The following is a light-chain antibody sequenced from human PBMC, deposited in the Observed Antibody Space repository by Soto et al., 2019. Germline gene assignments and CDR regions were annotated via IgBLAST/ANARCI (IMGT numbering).Light chain of an antibody. Sequence: EIVVTQSAGTRSVDRGERTERRCMASQSVSSNLAWYQQKPGQAPRLLIYGASTRATAIPARFSGSGSGTEFTLTLSSLQSEDFAVYYCQQYNNWPVTFGQGTKVDIK. J-gene: IGKJ1*01. CDR2: GAS. V-gene: IGKV3-15*01. CDR3: QQYNNWPVT. CDR1: QSVSSN.